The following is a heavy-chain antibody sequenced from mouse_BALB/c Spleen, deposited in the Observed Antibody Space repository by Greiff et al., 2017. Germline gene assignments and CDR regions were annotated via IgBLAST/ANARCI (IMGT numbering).Heavy chain of an antibody. Sequence: EVQLEQSGGGLVQPGGSLRLSCATSGFTFTDYYMSWVRQPPGKALEWLGFIRNKANGYTTEYSASVKGRFTISRDNTQSILYLQMNTLRAEDSAAYYCARTMRDYAMDYWGQGTSVTVSS. D-gene: IGHD2-4*01. J-gene: IGHJ4*01. V-gene: IGHV7-3*02. CDR1: GFTFTDYY. CDR3: ARTMRDYAMDY. CDR2: IRNKANGYTT.